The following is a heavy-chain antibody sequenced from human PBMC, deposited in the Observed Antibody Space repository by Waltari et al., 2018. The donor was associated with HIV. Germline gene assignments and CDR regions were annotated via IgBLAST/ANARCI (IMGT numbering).Heavy chain of an antibody. CDR3: ARVGGYCRRSSCPGHQYYYGMDV. CDR2: IYYNGTS. CDR1: RDSLTSSSYY. Sequence: QVLLQESGPGLVKPSDTLSLTCTVSRDSLTSSSYYLGWIRQPPGKGLEWIGTIYYNGTSTNPPSLKSRATISIATSKNQFSLRLGSVAAADTALYYCARVGGYCRRSSCPGHQYYYGMDVWGQGTRGTFYS. D-gene: IGHD2-2*01. V-gene: IGHV4-39*07. J-gene: IGHJ6*02.